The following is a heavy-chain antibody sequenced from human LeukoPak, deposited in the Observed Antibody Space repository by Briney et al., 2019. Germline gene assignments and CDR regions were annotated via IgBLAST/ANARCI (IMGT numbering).Heavy chain of an antibody. CDR2: IIPIFGTA. Sequence: ASVKVSCKASGGTFSSYAISWVRQAPGQGLEWMGGIIPIFGTANYAQKFQGRVTITADESTSTAYMELSSLRFEDTAVYYCARGPERYYGDYEETYRYFDLWGRGTLVTVSS. V-gene: IGHV1-69*13. CDR3: ARGPERYYGDYEETYRYFDL. D-gene: IGHD4-17*01. CDR1: GGTFSSYA. J-gene: IGHJ2*01.